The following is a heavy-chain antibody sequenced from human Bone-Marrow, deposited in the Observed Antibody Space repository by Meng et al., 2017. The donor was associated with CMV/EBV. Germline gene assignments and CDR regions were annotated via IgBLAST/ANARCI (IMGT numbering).Heavy chain of an antibody. D-gene: IGHD2-2*02. CDR2: ISYDGSNK. V-gene: IGHV3-30*19. CDR3: ARVPGGYCGSTTCYSWYFDL. Sequence: NTYGMHWVRQAPGKGLEWVAVISYDGSNKYYADSVKGRFTISRDNSKNTLYLQMNSLRPEDTDVYYCARVPGGYCGSTTCYSWYFDLWGRGTLVTVSS. CDR1: NTYG. J-gene: IGHJ2*01.